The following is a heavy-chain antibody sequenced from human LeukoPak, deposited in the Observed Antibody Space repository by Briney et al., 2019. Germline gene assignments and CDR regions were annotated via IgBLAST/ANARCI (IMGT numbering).Heavy chain of an antibody. Sequence: GGSLRLSCAASGFTFNSYAMTWVRQAPEKGLEWVSSIIDSGISTYYGDSVKGRFTISRDNSKNTLYLQMNSLRAEDTAVYYCAKGSRGSYDYWGQGALVTVSS. D-gene: IGHD1-26*01. V-gene: IGHV3-23*01. CDR2: IIDSGIST. J-gene: IGHJ4*02. CDR3: AKGSRGSYDY. CDR1: GFTFNSYA.